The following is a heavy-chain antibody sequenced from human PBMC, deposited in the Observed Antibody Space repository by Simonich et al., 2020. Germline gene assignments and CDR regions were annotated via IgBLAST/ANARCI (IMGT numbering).Heavy chain of an antibody. Sequence: EVQLVESVGGLIQPGGSLSLSCSSSGFTVSRNYMSWVRQAPGKGLEWVSVIYSGGSTYYADSGKGRVTISRENSKNTLYLQINSLRAEDTAVYYCARWTATGYYFDYWGQGTLVTVSS. CDR3: ARWTATGYYFDY. J-gene: IGHJ4*02. CDR1: GFTVSRNY. D-gene: IGHD1-1*01. V-gene: IGHV3-53*01. CDR2: IYSGGST.